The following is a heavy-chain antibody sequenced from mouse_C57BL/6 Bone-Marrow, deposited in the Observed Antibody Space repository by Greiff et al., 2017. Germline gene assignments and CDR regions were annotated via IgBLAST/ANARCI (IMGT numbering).Heavy chain of an antibody. CDR2: ISSGGDYI. Sequence: DVMLVESGEGLVKPGGSLKLSCAASGFTFSSYAMSWVRQTPEKRLEWVAYISSGGDYIYYADTVKGRFTISRDNARNTLYLQMSSLKSEDTAMYYCTRARGGNARDYWDQGTSVTVSS. V-gene: IGHV5-9-1*02. D-gene: IGHD2-1*01. CDR1: GFTFSSYA. J-gene: IGHJ4*01. CDR3: TRARGGNARDY.